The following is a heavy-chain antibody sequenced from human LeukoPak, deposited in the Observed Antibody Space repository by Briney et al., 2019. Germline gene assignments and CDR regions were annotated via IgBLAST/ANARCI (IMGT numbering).Heavy chain of an antibody. CDR3: ARDLGVAAAGCFDL. Sequence: PSETLSLTCTVSGGSISSGGYYWSWIRQPPGKGLEWIGYIYHSGSTYYNPSLKSRVTISVDRSKNQFSLKLSSVTAADTAVYYCARDLGVAAAGCFDLWGRGTLVTVSS. J-gene: IGHJ2*01. D-gene: IGHD6-13*01. V-gene: IGHV4-30-2*01. CDR1: GGSISSGGYY. CDR2: IYHSGST.